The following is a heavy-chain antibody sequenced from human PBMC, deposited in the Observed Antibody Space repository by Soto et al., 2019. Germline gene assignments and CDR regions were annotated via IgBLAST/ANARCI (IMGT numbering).Heavy chain of an antibody. CDR1: GYTFTSYA. Sequence: QVQLVQSGAEVKKPGASVKVSCKASGYTFTSYAMHWVRQAPGQRLEWMGWINAGNGNTKYSQKFQGRVTITRDTSVSTAYMELSSLRSEDTAVYYCARAYCSSTSCYLTSDYWGQGTLVTVSS. D-gene: IGHD2-2*01. CDR3: ARAYCSSTSCYLTSDY. CDR2: INAGNGNT. V-gene: IGHV1-3*01. J-gene: IGHJ4*02.